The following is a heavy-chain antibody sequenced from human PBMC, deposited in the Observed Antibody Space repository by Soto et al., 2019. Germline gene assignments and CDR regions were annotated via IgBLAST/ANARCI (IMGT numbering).Heavy chain of an antibody. CDR2: IHYSGTT. V-gene: IGHV4-59*01. D-gene: IGHD2-15*01. Sequence: SETLSLTCTVSGVSITSDYWSWIRQPPGKGPEWIGHIHYSGTTNYNASLKGRVTISVDTSKKQFSLRLSSVTAADTALYYCARVVVIGGTNNWFDPWGQGTRVTVSS. J-gene: IGHJ5*02. CDR3: ARVVVIGGTNNWFDP. CDR1: GVSITSDY.